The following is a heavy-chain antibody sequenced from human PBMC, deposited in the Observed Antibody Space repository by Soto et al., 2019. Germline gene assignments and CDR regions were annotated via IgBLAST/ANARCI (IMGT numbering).Heavy chain of an antibody. CDR2: IIPILGIA. CDR3: ASGHFISTSCYYYYYMDV. J-gene: IGHJ6*03. V-gene: IGHV1-69*02. CDR1: GGTFSSYT. D-gene: IGHD2-2*01. Sequence: QVQLVQSGAEVKKPGSSVKVSCKASGGTFSSYTISWVRQAPGQGLEWMGRIIPILGIANYAQKFQGRVTITADKSTSTAYMELSSLRSEDTAVYYCASGHFISTSCYYYYYMDVWGKGTTVPVSS.